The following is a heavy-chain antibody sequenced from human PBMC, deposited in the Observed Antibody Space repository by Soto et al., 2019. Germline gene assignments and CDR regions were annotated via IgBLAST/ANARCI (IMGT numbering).Heavy chain of an antibody. CDR1: GVSISSGVYS. CDR2: MSYGGST. J-gene: IGHJ4*02. D-gene: IGHD3-10*01. Sequence: SETLSLTCSVPGVSISSGVYSWSWLRQLPGKGLEWIGYMSYGGSTYHNPSLKSRLSISVDTSKNHLSLNLTSVTAADTAIYFCARDGSIGATNPYFDYWGQGALVTVSS. CDR3: ARDGSIGATNPYFDY. V-gene: IGHV4-31*03.